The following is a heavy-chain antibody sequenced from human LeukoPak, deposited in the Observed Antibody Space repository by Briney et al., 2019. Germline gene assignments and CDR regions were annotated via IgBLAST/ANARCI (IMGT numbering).Heavy chain of an antibody. J-gene: IGHJ4*02. D-gene: IGHD4-17*01. V-gene: IGHV4-59*08. CDR1: GGSISNYY. CDR3: ARHEDNGDYPLDY. CDR2: TYYTGIT. Sequence: SETLSLTCTVTGGSISNYYWSWIRQPPGKGLEWIGYTYYTGITNYNPSLKSRVTISVDTSRNQLSLQLSSVTAADTAVYYCARHEDNGDYPLDYWGQGTLVTVSS.